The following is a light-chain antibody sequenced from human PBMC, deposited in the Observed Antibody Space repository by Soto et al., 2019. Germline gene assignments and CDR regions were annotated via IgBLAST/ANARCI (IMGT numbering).Light chain of an antibody. Sequence: QSVLTQPPSASGTPGQRVTISCSGSSSNIGSNFVYWYQQLPGTAPKLLIYRNNQRPSGVPGRFSGSKSGTSASLAISGLRSEDEADYYCAAWEDSLSVVFGGGTKLTVL. V-gene: IGLV1-47*01. J-gene: IGLJ2*01. CDR1: SSNIGSNF. CDR3: AAWEDSLSVV. CDR2: RNN.